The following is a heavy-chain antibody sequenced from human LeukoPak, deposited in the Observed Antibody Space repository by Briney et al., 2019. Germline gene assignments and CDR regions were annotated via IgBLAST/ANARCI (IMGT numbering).Heavy chain of an antibody. CDR1: GGSISSSSYY. J-gene: IGHJ4*02. Sequence: SETLSLTCTVSGGSISSSSYYWGWIRQPPGKGLEWIGRIYTSGSTNYNPSLKSRVTISVDTSKNQFSLKLSSVTAADTAVYYCAREMAAAGTGLYFDYWGQGTLVTVSS. CDR3: AREMAAAGTGLYFDY. D-gene: IGHD6-13*01. V-gene: IGHV4-61*02. CDR2: IYTSGST.